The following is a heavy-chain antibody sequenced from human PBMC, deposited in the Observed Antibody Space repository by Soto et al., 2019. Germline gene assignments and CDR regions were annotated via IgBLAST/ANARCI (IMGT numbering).Heavy chain of an antibody. J-gene: IGHJ6*02. V-gene: IGHV1-8*01. CDR3: ARGPPYYDFWSGYPWDYCYYGMDV. CDR2: MNPNSGNT. CDR1: RYTFTSYD. D-gene: IGHD3-3*01. Sequence: GASVKGSCKASRYTFTSYDINWVRQATVQGLEWMGWMNPNSGNTGYAQKFQGRVTMTRNTSISTAYMELSSLRSEDTAVYYCARGPPYYDFWSGYPWDYCYYGMDVWGQGTTVTVSS.